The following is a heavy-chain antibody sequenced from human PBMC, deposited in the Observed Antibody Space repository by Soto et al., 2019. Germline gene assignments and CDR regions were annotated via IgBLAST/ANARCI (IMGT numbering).Heavy chain of an antibody. Sequence: QVQLVQSGAEVKKPGSSVKVSCKASGGTFSRYSITWVRQAPGHGLEWIGRIIPIFGIASYAQKFQGRVTITADESTSTACMELSSLRSDDTAVYYCAREDRDRETGLVPAAIAGMDVWGQGTTVTVSS. J-gene: IGHJ6*02. D-gene: IGHD2-2*01. CDR3: AREDRDRETGLVPAAIAGMDV. V-gene: IGHV1-69*08. CDR1: GGTFSRYS. CDR2: IIPIFGIA.